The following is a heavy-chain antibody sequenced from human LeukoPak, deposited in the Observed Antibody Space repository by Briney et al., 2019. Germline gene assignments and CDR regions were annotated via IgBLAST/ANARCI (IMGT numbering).Heavy chain of an antibody. D-gene: IGHD1-26*01. CDR3: ANPMQHSGIWYGEIRNFDF. J-gene: IGHJ4*02. CDR2: ITGTGAET. CDR1: GLTFSNYA. V-gene: IGHV3-23*01. Sequence: EPGGSLRLSCAVSGLTFSNYAMGWVRQAPGKGLEWVSGITGTGAETYYADSVKGRFTISRDNSKDTLYLQMDSLTAEDTAVYYCANPMQHSGIWYGEIRNFDFWGQGTLVTVPS.